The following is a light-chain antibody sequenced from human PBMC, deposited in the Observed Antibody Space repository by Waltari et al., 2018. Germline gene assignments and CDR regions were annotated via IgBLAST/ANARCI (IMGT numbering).Light chain of an antibody. CDR1: SSDVASYDH. J-gene: IGLJ1*01. V-gene: IGLV2-14*03. CDR3: SSYTSSNTYV. Sequence: QSALTQSASVSGSPGQSLTISCTGTSSDVASYDHVSWYQQHPDKAPKLMIYDVSRRPSGVSTRFFGSKSGNTASLTISGLQAEDEADYYCSSYTSSNTYVFGSGTKVTVL. CDR2: DVS.